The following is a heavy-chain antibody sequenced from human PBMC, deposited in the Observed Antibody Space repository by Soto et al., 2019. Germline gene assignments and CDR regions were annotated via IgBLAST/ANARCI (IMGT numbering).Heavy chain of an antibody. D-gene: IGHD2-2*01. CDR3: TRDQPPYCSSTSCPGWYYYNYGMDV. CDR1: GFTFGDYA. Sequence: PVGSLRLSCTASGFTFGDYAMSWVRQAPGKGLEWVGFIRSKAYGGTTEYAASVKGRFTISRDDSKSIAYLQMNSLKTEDTAVYYCTRDQPPYCSSTSCPGWYYYNYGMDVWGQGTTVTVAS. V-gene: IGHV3-49*04. J-gene: IGHJ6*02. CDR2: IRSKAYGGTT.